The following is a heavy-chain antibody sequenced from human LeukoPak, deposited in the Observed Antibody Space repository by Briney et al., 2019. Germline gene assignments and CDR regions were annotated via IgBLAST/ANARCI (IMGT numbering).Heavy chain of an antibody. J-gene: IGHJ3*02. V-gene: IGHV1-2*02. CDR3: ARVYSGWYLMDAFDI. CDR2: INPNSGGT. Sequence: ASVKVSCKAFGYTFTSNYMHWVRQAPGQGLEWMGWINPNSGGTNYAQKFQGRVTMTRDTSISTAYMELSRLRSDDTAVYYCARVYSGWYLMDAFDIWGQGTMVTVSS. D-gene: IGHD6-19*01. CDR1: GYTFTSNY.